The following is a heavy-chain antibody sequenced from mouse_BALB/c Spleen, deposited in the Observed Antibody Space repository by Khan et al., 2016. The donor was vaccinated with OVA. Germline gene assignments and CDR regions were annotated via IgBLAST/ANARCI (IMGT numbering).Heavy chain of an antibody. Sequence: EVQLVESGGGLVQPKGSLKVSCAASGFTFNTYDMNWARQAPGKGLEWVARIRNKSNNYATYYADSGRDRFTISRDDSQSMLYLQMNNVKTEDTAMYYCGRQVYGYSLFVYWGQGTLVTVSA. CDR1: GFTFNTYD. D-gene: IGHD2-2*01. CDR2: IRNKSNNYAT. V-gene: IGHV10-1*02. CDR3: GRQVYGYSLFVY. J-gene: IGHJ3*01.